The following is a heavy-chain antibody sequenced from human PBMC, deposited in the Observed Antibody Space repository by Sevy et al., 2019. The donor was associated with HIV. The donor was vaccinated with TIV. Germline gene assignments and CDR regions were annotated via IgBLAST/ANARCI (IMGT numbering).Heavy chain of an antibody. V-gene: IGHV4-61*01. J-gene: IGHJ4*02. D-gene: IGHD3-10*01. CDR3: ARVSTMVEEVTYFFDY. CDR1: GASVRSGNYY. Sequence: SETLSVTCGVSGASVRSGNYYWSWIRQAPGKGLEWIGYIHYRGSTNYTPSLKSRVTISVDTSKNQFSLRLISVTDADTAVYYCARVSTMVEEVTYFFDYWGQGTLVTVSS. CDR2: IHYRGST.